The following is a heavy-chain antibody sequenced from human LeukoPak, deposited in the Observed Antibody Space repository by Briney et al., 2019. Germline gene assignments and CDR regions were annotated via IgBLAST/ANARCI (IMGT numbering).Heavy chain of an antibody. D-gene: IGHD5-24*01. V-gene: IGHV3-7*01. CDR1: GFTFSTYW. CDR3: AREVATTYFDY. CDR2: IKQGGSEK. J-gene: IGHJ4*02. Sequence: GGSLRLSCAASGFTFSTYWMSWVRQAPGKGLEWVANIKQGGSEKFYVDSVKGRFTISRDNAKNSLYLQMSSLRAEDTAAYYCAREVATTYFDYWGQGTLVTVSS.